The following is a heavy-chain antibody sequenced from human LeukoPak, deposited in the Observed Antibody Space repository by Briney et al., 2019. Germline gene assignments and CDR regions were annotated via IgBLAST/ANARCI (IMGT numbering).Heavy chain of an antibody. CDR1: GGSFSGYY. CDR2: INHSGST. V-gene: IGHV4-34*01. J-gene: IGHJ5*02. D-gene: IGHD3-10*01. CDR3: ARAPNFPSYFDP. Sequence: SETLSLTCAVYGGSFSGYYLSWIRQPPGKGLEWIGEINHSGSTNYNPSLKSRVTISVDTSKNQFSLKLSSVTAADTAVYYCARAPNFPSYFDPWGQGTLVTVSS.